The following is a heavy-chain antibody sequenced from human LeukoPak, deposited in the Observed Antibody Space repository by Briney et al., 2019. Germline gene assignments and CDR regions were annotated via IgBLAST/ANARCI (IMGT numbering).Heavy chain of an antibody. D-gene: IGHD5-12*01. V-gene: IGHV4-34*01. CDR2: INHSGST. CDR3: ARLDLFQASGSTLVDY. J-gene: IGHJ4*02. Sequence: SETLSLTCAVYGGSFSGYYWSWIRQPPGKGLEWIGEINHSGSTNYNPSLKSRVTISVDTSKNQFSLKLSSVTAADTAVYYCARLDLFQASGSTLVDYWGQGTLVTVSS. CDR1: GGSFSGYY.